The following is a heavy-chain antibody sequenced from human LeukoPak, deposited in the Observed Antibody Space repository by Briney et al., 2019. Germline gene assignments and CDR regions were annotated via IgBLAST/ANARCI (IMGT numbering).Heavy chain of an antibody. CDR2: ISSSSSSYI. D-gene: IGHD3-3*01. CDR3: ARSPRRMTILGVAAHPFDY. CDR1: GFTFSSYS. J-gene: IGHJ4*02. V-gene: IGHV3-21*01. Sequence: GGSLRLSCAASGFTFSSYSMNWARQAPGKGLEWVSSISSSSSSYIYYADSVKGRFTISRDNAKNSLYLQMNSLRAEDTAVYYCARSPRRMTILGVAAHPFDYWGQGTLVTVSS.